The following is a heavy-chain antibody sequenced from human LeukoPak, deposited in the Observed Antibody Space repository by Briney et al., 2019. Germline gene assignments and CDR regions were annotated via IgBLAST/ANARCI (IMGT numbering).Heavy chain of an antibody. J-gene: IGHJ5*02. CDR3: AKHNSGIGFDP. V-gene: IGHV3-23*01. CDR2: IGSGGGT. D-gene: IGHD6-19*01. CDR1: GSTFSSYA. Sequence: GGSLRLSCAASGSTFSSYALSWVRQAPGKGLEWVSAIGSGGGTYYADSVKGRFTISRDNSKNTLYLQMNSLRAEDTAVYYCAKHNSGIGFDPWGEGTLVTVSS.